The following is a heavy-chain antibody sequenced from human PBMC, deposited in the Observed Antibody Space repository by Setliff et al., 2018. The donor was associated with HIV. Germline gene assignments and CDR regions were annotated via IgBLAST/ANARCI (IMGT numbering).Heavy chain of an antibody. CDR2: IDSNNGNR. J-gene: IGHJ6*03. V-gene: IGHV1-18*01. D-gene: IGHD2-8*01. CDR3: VRLTADRTNYYYYMDV. Sequence: RASVMVSCKASGYSLSTYAISWVRQAPGQGLEWMGWIDSNNGNRNFAQKFRGRVTMTTDISTNTAYMEVRSLSFDDTAVYYCVRLTADRTNYYYYMDVWGKGTTVTVSS. CDR1: GYSLSTYA.